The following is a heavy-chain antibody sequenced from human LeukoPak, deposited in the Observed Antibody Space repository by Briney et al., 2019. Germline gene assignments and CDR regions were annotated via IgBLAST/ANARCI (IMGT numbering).Heavy chain of an antibody. CDR1: GGSMTHFY. CDR2: VHHSGST. V-gene: IGHV4-59*01. CDR3: AREGSTSWRNGKNWFDP. D-gene: IGHD2-2*01. J-gene: IGHJ5*02. Sequence: SETLSLTCTVSGGSMTHFYWTWIRQFPGRGLEWIGYVHHSGSTGYHPSLKTRVVISVVTSKNQFSLKLSSVTAADTAVYYCAREGSTSWRNGKNWFDPWGQGTLVTVSS.